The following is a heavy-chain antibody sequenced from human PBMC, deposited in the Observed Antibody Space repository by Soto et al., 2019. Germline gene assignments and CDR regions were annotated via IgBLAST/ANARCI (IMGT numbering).Heavy chain of an antibody. Sequence: PGGSLRLSCATSGFTVSSYAMSWVRQAPGKGLEWVSAISGSGGSTYYADSVKGRFTISRDNSKNTLYLQMNSLRAEDTAVYYCAKGASGYYYYDMDVWGQGTTVTVSS. CDR2: ISGSGGST. D-gene: IGHD3-10*01. CDR1: GFTVSSYA. J-gene: IGHJ6*02. V-gene: IGHV3-23*01. CDR3: AKGASGYYYYDMDV.